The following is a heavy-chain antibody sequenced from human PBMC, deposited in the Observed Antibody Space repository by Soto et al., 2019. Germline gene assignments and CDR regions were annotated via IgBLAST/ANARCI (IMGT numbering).Heavy chain of an antibody. CDR3: ARSRGSYYSNFDS. CDR1: ADTFTDYS. D-gene: IGHD3-10*01. J-gene: IGHJ4*02. CDR2: VIPILGAS. Sequence: QVQLVQSGAEVKKPGSSVKVSCKASADTFTDYSVTWVRQAPGQGLEWVGRVIPILGASNFAQKFQGRVTISADKSTDTAYMVLTGLTSEDTAVYYCARSRGSYYSNFDSWGQGTLVIVSS. V-gene: IGHV1-69*08.